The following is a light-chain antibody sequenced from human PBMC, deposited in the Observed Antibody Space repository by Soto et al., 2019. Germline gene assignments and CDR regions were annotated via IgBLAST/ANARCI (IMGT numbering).Light chain of an antibody. CDR1: QSVSSSY. Sequence: ENVLTQSPGTLSLSPGERATLSCRASQSVSSSYLAWYQQKPGQAPRLLIYGASSRATGTPDRFSGSGSGTDFTLTISRLEPDDFAVYYCQQYGSSPTFGQGTKVDIK. CDR3: QQYGSSPT. J-gene: IGKJ1*01. V-gene: IGKV3-20*01. CDR2: GAS.